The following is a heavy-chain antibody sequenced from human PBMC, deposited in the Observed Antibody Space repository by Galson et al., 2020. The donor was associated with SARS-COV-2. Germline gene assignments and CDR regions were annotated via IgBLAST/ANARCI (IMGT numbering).Heavy chain of an antibody. CDR3: ARGVGFGEIDAFDI. CDR1: GYTFTGYY. CDR2: INPNSGGT. D-gene: IGHD3-10*01. J-gene: IGHJ3*02. Sequence: ASVKVSCKASGYTFTGYYMHWVRQAPGQGLEWRGWINPNSGGTNYAQKFQGRVTMTRDTSISTAYMELSRLSSDDTAVYYCARGVGFGEIDAFDIWGQGTMVTVSS. V-gene: IGHV1-2*02.